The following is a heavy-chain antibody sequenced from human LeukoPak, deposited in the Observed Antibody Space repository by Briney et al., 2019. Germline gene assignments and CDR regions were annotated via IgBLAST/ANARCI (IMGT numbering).Heavy chain of an antibody. Sequence: GASVKVSCKASGYTFTSYDINWVRQATGQGLEWMGWMNPNSGNTNYAQKLQGRVTMTTDTSTSTAYMELRSLRSDDTAVYYCARAPRWSGYVRYYFDYWGQGTLVTVSS. CDR2: MNPNSGNT. J-gene: IGHJ4*02. CDR1: GYTFTSYD. D-gene: IGHD5-12*01. CDR3: ARAPRWSGYVRYYFDY. V-gene: IGHV1-18*01.